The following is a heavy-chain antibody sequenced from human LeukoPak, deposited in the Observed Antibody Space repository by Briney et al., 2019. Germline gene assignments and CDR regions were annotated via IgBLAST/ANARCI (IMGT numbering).Heavy chain of an antibody. CDR2: IYTTGST. Sequence: SETLSLTCTVSGDSISSGSLCWSWIRQPAGKGLDWIGHIYTTGSTNYNPSLKSRVTISVDTSKNQFSLKLSSVTAADTAVYYCARTLGTVIDAFDIWGQGTMVTVSS. V-gene: IGHV4-61*09. J-gene: IGHJ3*02. CDR3: ARTLGTVIDAFDI. CDR1: GDSISSGSLC. D-gene: IGHD4-17*01.